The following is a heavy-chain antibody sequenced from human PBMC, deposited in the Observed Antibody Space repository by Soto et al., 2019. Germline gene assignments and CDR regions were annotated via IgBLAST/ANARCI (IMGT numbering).Heavy chain of an antibody. J-gene: IGHJ6*02. V-gene: IGHV3-23*01. Sequence: EVQLLESGGILEQPGGSLRLSCAASGFIFSNYAMTWVRQAPGKGLEWVSTTSGSGNSTDYADSVKGRFTISRDNSKNTLYLQMNSLRVEDTAVYSCAKETMVLGLVRLYYYGMDVWGQGTTVTVSS. CDR3: AKETMVLGLVRLYYYGMDV. D-gene: IGHD3-10*01. CDR2: TSGSGNST. CDR1: GFIFSNYA.